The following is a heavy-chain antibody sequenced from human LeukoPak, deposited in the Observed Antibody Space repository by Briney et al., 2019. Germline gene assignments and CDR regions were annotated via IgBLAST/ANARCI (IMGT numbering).Heavy chain of an antibody. CDR1: GFTFSNYW. D-gene: IGHD3-22*01. Sequence: GSLRLSCVGSGFTFSNYWMSWIRQPPGKGLEWIGEINHSGSTNYNPSLKSRVTTSVDPSKNQVSLKLTSVTAADTAVYYCARVNYHDSGGYYWWFDPWGQGTLVTVSS. CDR2: INHSGST. V-gene: IGHV4-34*01. CDR3: ARVNYHDSGGYYWWFDP. J-gene: IGHJ5*02.